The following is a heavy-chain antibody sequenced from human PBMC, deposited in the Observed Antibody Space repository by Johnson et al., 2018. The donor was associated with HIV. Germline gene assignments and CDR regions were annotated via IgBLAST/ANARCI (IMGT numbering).Heavy chain of an antibody. Sequence: VQLVESGGGVVRPGGSLRVSCEGSGFSFHDYGMSWVRQAPGKGLEWVSGVNWNGGSTGYADSVKGRFSISRDNVKNSRYLQRNSLRAEDTALYYCARDPSTKDSRLTGDFGAFDIWGQGTRVIVSS. CDR1: GFSFHDYG. V-gene: IGHV3-20*04. D-gene: IGHD7-27*01. CDR2: VNWNGGST. J-gene: IGHJ3*02. CDR3: ARDPSTKDSRLTGDFGAFDI.